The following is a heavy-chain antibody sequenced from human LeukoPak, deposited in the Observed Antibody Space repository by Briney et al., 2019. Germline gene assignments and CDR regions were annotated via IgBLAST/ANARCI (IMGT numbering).Heavy chain of an antibody. CDR1: GYTFTSYG. Sequence: ASVKVSCKASGYTFTSYGISWVRQAPGQGLEWMGWISAYNGNTNYAQKLQGRVTMTTDTSTSTAYMELRGLRSDDTAVYYCARDRATMVRGVTNWFDPWGQGTLVTVSS. CDR3: ARDRATMVRGVTNWFDP. CDR2: ISAYNGNT. D-gene: IGHD3-10*01. V-gene: IGHV1-18*01. J-gene: IGHJ5*02.